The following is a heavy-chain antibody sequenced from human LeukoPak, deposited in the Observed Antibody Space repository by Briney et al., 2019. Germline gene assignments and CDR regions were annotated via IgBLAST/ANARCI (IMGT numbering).Heavy chain of an antibody. D-gene: IGHD5-24*01. V-gene: IGHV3-11*06. Sequence: GGSLRLSCAASGFTFSDYSMNWVRQAPGKGLGWISYIGIDSGNTNYADSVKGRFTISGDKAKNSLYLQMNSLRVEDTAVYCCARDYKYAFDNWGQGTLVTVSS. CDR1: GFTFSDYS. CDR2: IGIDSGNT. J-gene: IGHJ4*02. CDR3: ARDYKYAFDN.